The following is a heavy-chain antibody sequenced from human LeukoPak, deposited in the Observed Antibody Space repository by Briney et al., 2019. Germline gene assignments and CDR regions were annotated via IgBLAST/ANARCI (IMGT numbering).Heavy chain of an antibody. CDR3: ARGIWSARTVDYYLDY. Sequence: GASVKVSCKPFGYRFTENALHWVRQAPGQRLEWMGWIRTDNGNTKYSQKFQGRVTLTRDTSASTVYVELNSLRSEDTAVYYCARGIWSARTVDYYLDYWGQGTLVTVSS. CDR1: GYRFTENA. D-gene: IGHD2-21*01. CDR2: IRTDNGNT. J-gene: IGHJ4*02. V-gene: IGHV1-3*04.